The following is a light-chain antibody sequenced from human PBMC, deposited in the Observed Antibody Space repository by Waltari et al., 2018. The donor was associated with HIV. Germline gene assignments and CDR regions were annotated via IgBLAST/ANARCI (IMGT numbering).Light chain of an antibody. CDR3: MQTLQNPYT. CDR1: QSLLHPDSTF. J-gene: IGKJ2*01. CDR2: LRS. V-gene: IGKV2-28*01. Sequence: EIMMTQSPLLLPATPGESAFIFCKSNQSLLHPDSTFLDWYHQKPGQSPQLLMYLRSSRAAGVSDRFTGAGSGTDFTLIINSVEAEDVGTYYCMQTLQNPYTFGQGTKLELK.